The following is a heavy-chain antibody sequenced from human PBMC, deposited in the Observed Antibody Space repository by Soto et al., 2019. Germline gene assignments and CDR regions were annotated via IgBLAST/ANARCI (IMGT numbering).Heavy chain of an antibody. Sequence: GSVKVYFKTSGYLFTAYSMHLVRQAPGQGLEWVGWFNPNSGDTIYAQKFQGRVTLTGDTSISTAYMELYSLTSYDTAVYYCAREASAVISLDYWGQGTMVTVSS. D-gene: IGHD6-19*01. CDR1: GYLFTAYS. J-gene: IGHJ4*02. CDR3: AREASAVISLDY. V-gene: IGHV1-2*02. CDR2: FNPNSGDT.